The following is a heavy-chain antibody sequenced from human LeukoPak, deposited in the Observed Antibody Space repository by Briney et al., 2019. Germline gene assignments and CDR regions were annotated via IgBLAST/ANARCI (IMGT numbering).Heavy chain of an antibody. J-gene: IGHJ4*02. V-gene: IGHV1-69*04. CDR3: ARDAAERVVRGVYFDY. CDR1: GGTFSSYA. D-gene: IGHD3-10*01. CDR2: IIPILGIA. Sequence: GASVKVSCKASGGTFSSYAISWVRQAPGQGLEWMGRIIPILGIANYAQKFQGRVTITADKSTSTAYMELSSLRSEDTAVYYCARDAAERVVRGVYFDYWGQGTLVTVSS.